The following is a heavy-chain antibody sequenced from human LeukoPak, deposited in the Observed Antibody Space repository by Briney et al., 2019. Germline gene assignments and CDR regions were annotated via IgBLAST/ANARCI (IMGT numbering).Heavy chain of an antibody. Sequence: PGGSLRLSCAASGFTFTTYTMNWVRQAPGKGLEWVSSISSRSSDIYHADSVKGRFTISRDNAKNSLYLQMNDLRAEDTAVYYCARVDYASGSYFWGQGTLVTVS. J-gene: IGHJ4*02. D-gene: IGHD3-10*01. CDR3: ARVDYASGSYF. CDR2: ISSRSSDI. V-gene: IGHV3-21*01. CDR1: GFTFTTYT.